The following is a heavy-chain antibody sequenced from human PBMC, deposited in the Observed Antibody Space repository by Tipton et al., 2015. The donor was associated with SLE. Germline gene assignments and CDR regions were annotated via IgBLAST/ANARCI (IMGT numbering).Heavy chain of an antibody. CDR3: ARDPRGGDAFDI. J-gene: IGHJ3*02. CDR2: MSYSGST. CDR1: GGSISSFY. D-gene: IGHD3-10*01. Sequence: TLSLTCTVSGGSISSFYWSWIRQPPGKGLEWIGTMSYSGSTYYNPSLKSRVTISVDTSKNQFSLKLSSVTAADTAVYYCARDPRGGDAFDIWGQGTMVTVSS. V-gene: IGHV4-59*12.